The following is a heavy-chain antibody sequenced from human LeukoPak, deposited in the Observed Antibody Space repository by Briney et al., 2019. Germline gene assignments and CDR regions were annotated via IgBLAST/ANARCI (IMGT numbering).Heavy chain of an antibody. CDR2: IRSNGVDT. J-gene: IGHJ4*02. CDR3: ARRGTSSSWAHFDY. Sequence: GGSLRLSCSASGFAFSNYGMHWVRQAPGKGLEYVSAIRSNGVDTFYTDSVKGRFTISRDNSKNTLGLQMSSLRPEDTAVYYCARRGTSSSWAHFDYWGQGTLVTVSS. CDR1: GFAFSNYG. V-gene: IGHV3-64D*08. D-gene: IGHD6-13*01.